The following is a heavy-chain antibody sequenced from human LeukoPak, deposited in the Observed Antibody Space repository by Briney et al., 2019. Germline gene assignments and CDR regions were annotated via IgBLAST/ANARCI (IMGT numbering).Heavy chain of an antibody. CDR2: IRSSSTTI. D-gene: IGHD2-21*02. CDR3: ARDAVAYCGGDCYWPFGY. CDR1: GFTFSSCS. Sequence: GGSLRLSCAASGFTFSSCSMNWVRQAPGEGLEWVSYIRSSSTTIYYADSVKGRFTISRDNAKNSLYLQMNSLRDEDTAVYYCARDAVAYCGGDCYWPFGYWGQGTLVTVSS. J-gene: IGHJ4*02. V-gene: IGHV3-48*02.